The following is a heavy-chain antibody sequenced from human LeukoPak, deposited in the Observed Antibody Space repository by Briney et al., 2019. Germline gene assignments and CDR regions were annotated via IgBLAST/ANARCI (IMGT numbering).Heavy chain of an antibody. CDR3: TRALVAHYYYYYYMDV. J-gene: IGHJ6*03. D-gene: IGHD2-2*01. Sequence: SGGSLRLSCTASGFTFGDYAMSWVRQAPGKGREWGGFIRSKPYGGTTEYAASVKGRFTISRDDSKSIAYLQMNRLNTEDTAVYYCTRALVAHYYYYYYMDVWGKGTTVNVSS. CDR1: GFTFGDYA. V-gene: IGHV3-49*04. CDR2: IRSKPYGGTT.